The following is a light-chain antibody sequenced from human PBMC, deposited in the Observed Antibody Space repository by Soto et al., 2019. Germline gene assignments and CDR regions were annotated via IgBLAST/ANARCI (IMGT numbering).Light chain of an antibody. CDR2: WAS. CDR1: QSVLYSSNNKNY. Sequence: DIVMTQSPDSLAVSLGERATINCKSSQSVLYSSNNKNYLAWYQQKPGQPPKLLIYWASTRESGVPDRFSGSGSGTDFTLTISSLQAEDVAVYYWLQYYSTPWTFGQGTKVEIK. V-gene: IGKV4-1*01. CDR3: LQYYSTPWT. J-gene: IGKJ1*01.